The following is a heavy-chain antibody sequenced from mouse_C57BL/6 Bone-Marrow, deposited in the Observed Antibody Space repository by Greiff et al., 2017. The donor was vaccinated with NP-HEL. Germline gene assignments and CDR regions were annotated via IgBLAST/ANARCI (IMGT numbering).Heavy chain of an antibody. V-gene: IGHV1-58*01. D-gene: IGHD1-1*01. Sequence: VQLQQSGAELVRPGSSVKMSCKTSGYTFTSYGINWVKQRPGQGLEWIGYIYIGNGYTEYTEKFKGKATLTSDTSSSTAYMQLSSLTSEDSANYFCARPYYYGSTYNFDYWGQGTTLTDSS. CDR3: ARPYYYGSTYNFDY. CDR1: GYTFTSYG. J-gene: IGHJ2*01. CDR2: IYIGNGYT.